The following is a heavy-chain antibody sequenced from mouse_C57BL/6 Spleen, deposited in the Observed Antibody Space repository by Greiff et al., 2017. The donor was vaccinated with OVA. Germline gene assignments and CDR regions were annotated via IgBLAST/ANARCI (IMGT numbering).Heavy chain of an antibody. CDR2: INPSTGGT. D-gene: IGHD1-1*01. V-gene: IGHV1-42*01. Sequence: EVQRVESGPELVKPGASVKISCKASGYSFTGYYMNWVKQSPEKSLEWIGEINPSTGGTTYNQKFKAKATLTVDKSSSTAYMQLKSLTSEDSAVYYCARNYYYGSSLFAYWGQGTLVTVSA. J-gene: IGHJ3*01. CDR3: ARNYYYGSSLFAY. CDR1: GYSFTGYY.